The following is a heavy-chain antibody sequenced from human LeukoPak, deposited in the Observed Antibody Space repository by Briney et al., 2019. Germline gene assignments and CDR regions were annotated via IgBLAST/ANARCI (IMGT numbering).Heavy chain of an antibody. CDR2: IIPIFGTA. CDR1: GGTFSSYA. Sequence: ASVKVSCKASGGTFSSYAISWVRQAPGQGLEWMGGIIPIFGTANYAQKFQGRVTITTDESTSTAYMELSSLRSEDTAVYYCGAMPPSGYDDYYYYYMDVWGKGTTVTVSS. D-gene: IGHD5-12*01. J-gene: IGHJ6*03. V-gene: IGHV1-69*05. CDR3: GAMPPSGYDDYYYYYMDV.